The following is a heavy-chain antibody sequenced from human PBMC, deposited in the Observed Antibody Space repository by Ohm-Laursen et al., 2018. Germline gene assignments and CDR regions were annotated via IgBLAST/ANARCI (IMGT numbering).Heavy chain of an antibody. Sequence: RSLRLSCAASGFTFSSYGMHWVRQAPGKGLEWVAVTSYDGSDKYYADSVKGRFTISRDNSKNTLYLQMNSLRAEDTAVYYCAKDLCFRKWCGVYWGQGTLVTVSS. V-gene: IGHV3-30*18. J-gene: IGHJ4*02. CDR3: AKDLCFRKWCGVY. CDR1: GFTFSSYG. CDR2: TSYDGSDK. D-gene: IGHD2-8*01.